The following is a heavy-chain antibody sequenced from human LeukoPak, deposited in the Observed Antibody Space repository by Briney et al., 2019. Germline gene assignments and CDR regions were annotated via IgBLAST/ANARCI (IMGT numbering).Heavy chain of an antibody. V-gene: IGHV1-8*01. CDR3: ARGLSWTTGYYYYYGMDV. CDR2: MNPNSGNT. D-gene: IGHD1-1*01. CDR1: GYTFTSYD. Sequence: GASVKVSCKASGYTFTSYDINWVRQVTGQGLEWMGWMNPNSGNTGYAQKFQGRVTMTRNTSISTAYMELSSLRSEDTAVYYCARGLSWTTGYYYYYGMDVWGQGTTVTVSS. J-gene: IGHJ6*02.